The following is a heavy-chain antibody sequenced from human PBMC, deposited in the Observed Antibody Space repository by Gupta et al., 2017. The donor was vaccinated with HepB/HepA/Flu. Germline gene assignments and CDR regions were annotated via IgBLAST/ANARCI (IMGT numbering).Heavy chain of an antibody. J-gene: IGHJ4*02. V-gene: IGHV2-5*02. CDR2: IYWDDDK. Sequence: QITLKESGPTLVKPTQTLTLTCSFSGFSLTTSGVGVGWIRQPPGKALEWLALIYWDDDKQYSPFLKSRLTINKDTSKNQVVLTLTNMDPGDTATYYCARTYNFWSGFYLPANFDYWGQGTLVTVSS. D-gene: IGHD3-3*01. CDR3: ARTYNFWSGFYLPANFDY. CDR1: GFSLTTSGVG.